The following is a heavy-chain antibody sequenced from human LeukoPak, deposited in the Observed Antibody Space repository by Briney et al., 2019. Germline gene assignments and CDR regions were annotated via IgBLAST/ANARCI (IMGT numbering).Heavy chain of an antibody. Sequence: GGSLRLSCAASGFTVSSSYMSWIRQAPGKGLEWVSYISSSGSTIYYADSVEGRFTISRDNAKNSLYLQMNSLRAEDTAVYYCARGGIVVVGVDYWGQGTLVTVSS. J-gene: IGHJ4*02. CDR1: GFTVSSSY. D-gene: IGHD3-22*01. CDR3: ARGGIVVVGVDY. CDR2: ISSSGSTI. V-gene: IGHV3-11*04.